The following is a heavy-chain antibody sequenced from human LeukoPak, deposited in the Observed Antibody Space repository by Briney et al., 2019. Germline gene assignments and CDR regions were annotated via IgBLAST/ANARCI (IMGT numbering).Heavy chain of an antibody. CDR2: IYYSGST. V-gene: IGHV4-39*01. CDR1: GGSISSSSYY. J-gene: IGHJ4*02. CDR3: ARQSRGYYHDSSGYFDY. Sequence: SETLSLTCTVSGGSISSSSYYWGWIRQPPGKGLEWIGSIYYSGSTYYNPSLKSRVTISVGTSKNQFSLKLSSVTAADTAVYYCARQSRGYYHDSSGYFDYWGQGTLVTVSS. D-gene: IGHD3-22*01.